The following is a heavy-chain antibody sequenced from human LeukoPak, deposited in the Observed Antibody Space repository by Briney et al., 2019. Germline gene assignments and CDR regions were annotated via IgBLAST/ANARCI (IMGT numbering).Heavy chain of an antibody. CDR3: AKERWELSSYYYYYYGMGV. V-gene: IGHV3-23*01. J-gene: IGHJ6*02. CDR2: ISGSGGST. D-gene: IGHD3-16*02. CDR1: GFTFSSYA. Sequence: PGGSLRLSCAASGFTFSSYAMSWVRQAPGKGLEWVSAISGSGGSTYYADSVKGRFTISRDNSKNTLYLQMNSLRAEDTAVYYCAKERWELSSYYYYYYGMGVWGQGTTVTVSS.